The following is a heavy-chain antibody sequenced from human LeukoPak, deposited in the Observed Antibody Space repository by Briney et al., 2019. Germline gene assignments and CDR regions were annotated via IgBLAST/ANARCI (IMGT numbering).Heavy chain of an antibody. CDR3: ARGVARTYYSDTSGYAAADY. D-gene: IGHD3-22*01. CDR1: GGSISSNGFY. V-gene: IGHV4-39*07. CDR2: INHSGST. Sequence: PSETLSLTCTVSGGSISSNGFYWSWIRQPPGKGLEWIGEINHSGSTNYNPSLKSRVTISVDTSTNQFSLKLSSVTAADTAVYYCARGVARTYYSDTSGYAAADYWGQGTLVTVSS. J-gene: IGHJ4*02.